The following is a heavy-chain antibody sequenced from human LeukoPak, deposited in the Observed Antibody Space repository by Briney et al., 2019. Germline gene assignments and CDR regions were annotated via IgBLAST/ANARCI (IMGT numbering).Heavy chain of an antibody. V-gene: IGHV3-64*01. Sequence: GGSLRLSCAASGFTFSSYAMHWVRQAPGKGLEYVSAISSNGGSTYYANSVKGRFTISRDNSKNTLYLQMGSLRAEDTAVYYCARGGDKRGELPFDYWGQGTLVTVSS. D-gene: IGHD1-26*01. CDR1: GFTFSSYA. CDR3: ARGGDKRGELPFDY. CDR2: ISSNGGST. J-gene: IGHJ4*02.